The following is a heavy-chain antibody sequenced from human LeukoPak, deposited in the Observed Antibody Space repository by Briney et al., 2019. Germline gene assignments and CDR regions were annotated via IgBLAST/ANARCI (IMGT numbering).Heavy chain of an antibody. CDR2: IIPIFGTA. CDR1: GYTFTSYY. J-gene: IGHJ3*02. Sequence: SVKVSCKASGYTFTSYYMHWVRQAPGQGLEWMGGIIPIFGTANYAQKFQGRVTITADESTSTAYMELSSLRSEDTAVYYCARGEMATKAFDIWGQGTMVTVSS. D-gene: IGHD5-24*01. V-gene: IGHV1-69*13. CDR3: ARGEMATKAFDI.